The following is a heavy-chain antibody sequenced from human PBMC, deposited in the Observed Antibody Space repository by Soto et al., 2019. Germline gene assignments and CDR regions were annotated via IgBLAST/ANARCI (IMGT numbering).Heavy chain of an antibody. J-gene: IGHJ3*02. CDR2: IWYDGSNK. CDR1: GFTFSSYG. Sequence: QVQLVESGGGVVQPGRSLRLSCAASGFTFSSYGMHWVRQAPGKGLEWVAVIWYDGSNKYYADSVKGRFTISRDNSKNTLYLQMNSLRAEDTAVYYCARDVPKLELSDAFDIWGQGTMVTVSS. CDR3: ARDVPKLELSDAFDI. V-gene: IGHV3-33*01. D-gene: IGHD1-26*01.